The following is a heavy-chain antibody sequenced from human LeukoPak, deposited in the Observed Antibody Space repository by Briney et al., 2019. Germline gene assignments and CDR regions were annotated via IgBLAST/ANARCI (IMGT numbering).Heavy chain of an antibody. CDR3: AKDNYDSSGAFDY. J-gene: IGHJ4*02. CDR1: GFTFDDYS. Sequence: GRSLRLSCAASGFTFDDYSMHWVRQAPGKGLEWVSGISWDSGNKGYTDSVKGRFTISRDYAKNSLYLQMNSLRTEDTAFYYCAKDNYDSSGAFDYWGQGTLVTVSS. D-gene: IGHD3-22*01. CDR2: ISWDSGNK. V-gene: IGHV3-9*01.